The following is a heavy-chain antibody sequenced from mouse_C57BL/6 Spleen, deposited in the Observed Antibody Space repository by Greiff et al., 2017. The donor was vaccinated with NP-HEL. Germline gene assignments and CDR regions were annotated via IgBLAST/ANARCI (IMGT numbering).Heavy chain of an antibody. CDR3: ARNDYYGSSSFAY. CDR2: IWSGGST. D-gene: IGHD1-1*01. J-gene: IGHJ3*01. CDR1: GFSLTSYG. V-gene: IGHV2-2*01. Sequence: VKVVESGPGLVQPSQSLSITCTVSGFSLTSYGVHWVRQSPGKGLEWLGVIWSGGSTDYNAAFISRLSISKDNSKSQVFFKMNSLQADDTAIYYCARNDYYGSSSFAYWGQGTLVTVSA.